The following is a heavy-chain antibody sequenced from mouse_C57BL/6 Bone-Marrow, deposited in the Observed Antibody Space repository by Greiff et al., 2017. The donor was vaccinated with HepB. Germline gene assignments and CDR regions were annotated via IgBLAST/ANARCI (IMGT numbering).Heavy chain of an antibody. Sequence: EVQRVESGGGLVKPGGSLKLSCAASGFTFSDYGMHWVRQAPEKGLEWVAYISSGSSTIYYADTVKGRFTISRDNAKNTLFLQMTSLRSEDTAMYYCANRSSYWYFDVWGTGTTVTVSS. CDR2: ISSGSSTI. D-gene: IGHD1-1*01. J-gene: IGHJ1*03. V-gene: IGHV5-17*01. CDR1: GFTFSDYG. CDR3: ANRSSYWYFDV.